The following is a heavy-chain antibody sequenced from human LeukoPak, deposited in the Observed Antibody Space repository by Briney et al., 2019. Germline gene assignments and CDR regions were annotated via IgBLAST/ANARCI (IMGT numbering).Heavy chain of an antibody. CDR3: AKDRDENDYFDY. Sequence: GGSLRLSCAASGFTFSSYWMSWVRQAPGKGLEWVANIKQDGSEKYYVDSVKGRFTISRDNAKNTLYLQVNSLRAEDTAVYYCAKDRDENDYFDYWGQGTLVTVSS. J-gene: IGHJ4*02. CDR2: IKQDGSEK. CDR1: GFTFSSYW. D-gene: IGHD1-1*01. V-gene: IGHV3-7*01.